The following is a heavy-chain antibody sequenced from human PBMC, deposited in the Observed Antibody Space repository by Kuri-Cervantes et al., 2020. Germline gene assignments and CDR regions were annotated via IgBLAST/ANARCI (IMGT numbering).Heavy chain of an antibody. Sequence: GRSLRLSCAASGFTSSSYWMHWVRQAPGKGLVWVSRINSDGSSTSYADSVKGRFTISRDNSKNTLYLQMNSLRAEDTAVYYCAKALTAVVVPAASDYWGQGTLVTVSS. CDR2: INSDGSST. V-gene: IGHV3-74*01. CDR1: GFTSSSYW. D-gene: IGHD2-2*01. J-gene: IGHJ4*02. CDR3: AKALTAVVVPAASDY.